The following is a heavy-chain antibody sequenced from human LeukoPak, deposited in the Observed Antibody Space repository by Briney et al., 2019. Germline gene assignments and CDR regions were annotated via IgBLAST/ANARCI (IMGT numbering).Heavy chain of an antibody. CDR3: ARLDSSGWYGWYFDY. V-gene: IGHV4-39*01. D-gene: IGHD6-19*01. Sequence: PSETLSLTCTVSGGSISSSSYYWGWIRQPPGKGLEWIGSIYYSGSTYYNPSLKSRVTISVDTSKNQFSLKLSSVTAADTAVYYCARLDSSGWYGWYFDYWGQGTLVTVSS. CDR1: GGSISSSSYY. J-gene: IGHJ4*02. CDR2: IYYSGST.